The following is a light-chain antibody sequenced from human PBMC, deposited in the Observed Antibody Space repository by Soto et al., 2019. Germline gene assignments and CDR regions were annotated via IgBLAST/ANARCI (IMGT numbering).Light chain of an antibody. CDR2: KAS. CDR1: QSMSDW. Sequence: IQMTQSPSTLSASIGDRVTITCRASQSMSDWLAWYQQKPGKVPKLLISKASYLESGLPLRFSGSGSGREFTLTISSLQPDDFATYYCQQYSSYPWTFGQGTKVEVK. CDR3: QQYSSYPWT. V-gene: IGKV1-5*03. J-gene: IGKJ1*01.